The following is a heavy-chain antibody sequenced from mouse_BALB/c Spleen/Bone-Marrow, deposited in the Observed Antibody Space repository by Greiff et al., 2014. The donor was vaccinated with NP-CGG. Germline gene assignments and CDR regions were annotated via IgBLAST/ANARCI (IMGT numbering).Heavy chain of an antibody. CDR3: ARHGGSRGYYFDY. CDR1: GFTFSSYT. Sequence: EVKLMDSGGGLVQPGGSLKLSCAASGFTFSSYTMSWVRQTPEKRLEWVAYISNGGGSTYYPDTVKGRFTISRDNAKNTLYLQMSSLKSEDTAMYYCARHGGSRGYYFDYWGQGTTLTVSS. CDR2: ISNGGGST. V-gene: IGHV5-12-2*01. D-gene: IGHD1-1*01. J-gene: IGHJ2*01.